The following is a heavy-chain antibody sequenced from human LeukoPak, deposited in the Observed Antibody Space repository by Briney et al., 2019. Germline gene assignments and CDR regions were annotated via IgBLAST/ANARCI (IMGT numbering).Heavy chain of an antibody. CDR2: INPNNGGT. Sequence: ASVKVSCKASGYTFSGYYMHWVRQAPGQGLQWMGWINPNNGGTYYAQKFQGRVTMTRDTSISTVYVELSRLRSDDTAVYYCVREGMGSGSYYADYWGQGTLVTVSS. J-gene: IGHJ4*02. CDR3: VREGMGSGSYYADY. CDR1: GYTFSGYY. D-gene: IGHD1-26*01. V-gene: IGHV1-2*02.